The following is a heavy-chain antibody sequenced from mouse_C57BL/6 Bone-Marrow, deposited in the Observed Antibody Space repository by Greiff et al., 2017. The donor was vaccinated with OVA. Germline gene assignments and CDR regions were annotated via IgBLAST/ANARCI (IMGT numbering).Heavy chain of an antibody. Sequence: EVQLQQSGTVLARPGASVKMSCKTSGYTFTSYWMHWVKQRPGQGLEWIGAIYPGNSDTSYNQKFKGKAKLTAVTSASTAYMELSSLTNEDSAVYYCTSLYYYGSSYAMDYWGQGTSVTVSS. CDR1: GYTFTSYW. D-gene: IGHD1-1*01. J-gene: IGHJ4*01. V-gene: IGHV1-5*01. CDR3: TSLYYYGSSYAMDY. CDR2: IYPGNSDT.